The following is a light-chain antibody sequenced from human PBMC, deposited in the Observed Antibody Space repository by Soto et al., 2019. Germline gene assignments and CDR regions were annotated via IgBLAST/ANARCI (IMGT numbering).Light chain of an antibody. CDR3: QQRSKWPWT. Sequence: EIVLTQSPATLSLSPGERATLSCRASQSVSSDLAWYQQKPGQAPRLLIYDASNRATGIPARFSGSESGTDFTLTISSLEPEDFAVYYCQQRSKWPWTFGQGTKVEI. CDR2: DAS. J-gene: IGKJ1*01. CDR1: QSVSSD. V-gene: IGKV3-11*01.